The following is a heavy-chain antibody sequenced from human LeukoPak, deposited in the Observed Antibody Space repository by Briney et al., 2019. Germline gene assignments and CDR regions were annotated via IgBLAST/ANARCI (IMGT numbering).Heavy chain of an antibody. CDR3: ARNEYGSGSYIDY. CDR1: GGSISTYY. J-gene: IGHJ4*02. Sequence: SETLSLTCTVSGGSISTYYWSWIWRPPGKGLEWIGYIYYSGSTNYNPSLKSRVTISVDTSKNQFSLKLSSVTAADTAVYYCARNEYGSGSYIDYWGQGTLVTVSS. V-gene: IGHV4-59*01. CDR2: IYYSGST. D-gene: IGHD3-10*01.